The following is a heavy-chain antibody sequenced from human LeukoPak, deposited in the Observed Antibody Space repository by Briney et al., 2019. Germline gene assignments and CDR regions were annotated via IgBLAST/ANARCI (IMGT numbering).Heavy chain of an antibody. CDR1: GLIFSTSW. CDR3: ARDTTYGAADI. CDR2: INPDGSVF. Sequence: GGSLRLSCEASGLIFSTSWMYWVRQAPGKGLEWVADINPDGSVFYYVDSVKGRFTISRDNARNTLYLQMNSLRDEDTAMYYCARDTTYGAADIWGQGTVVTVTS. J-gene: IGHJ3*02. V-gene: IGHV3-7*05. D-gene: IGHD4-17*01.